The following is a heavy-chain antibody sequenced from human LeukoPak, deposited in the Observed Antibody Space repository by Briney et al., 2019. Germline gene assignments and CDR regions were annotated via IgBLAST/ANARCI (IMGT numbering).Heavy chain of an antibody. CDR3: ARDLAMLN. CDR2: FFSGGST. J-gene: IGHJ4*02. CDR1: GFTFGSNY. Sequence: GGSLRLSCAASGFTFGSNYMSWVRQAPGKGLEWVSVFFSGGSTYYADSVKGRFPISGDSSKNTLDLEMHSLRVEDTAVYYCARDLAMLNWGQGTLVTVSS. D-gene: IGHD3-10*02. V-gene: IGHV3-53*01.